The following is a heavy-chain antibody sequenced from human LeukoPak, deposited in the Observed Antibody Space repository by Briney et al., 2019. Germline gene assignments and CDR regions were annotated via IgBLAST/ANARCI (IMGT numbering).Heavy chain of an antibody. J-gene: IGHJ5*02. Sequence: GASVKVSCKASGYTFTSYYMHWVRQAPGQGLEWMGIINPSGGSTSYAQKFQGRVTMTRDMSTSTVYMELSSLRSEDTAVYYCARGDRSSGWYLPRAILQDNWFDPWGQGTLVTVSS. CDR2: INPSGGST. CDR1: GYTFTSYY. D-gene: IGHD6-19*01. V-gene: IGHV1-46*01. CDR3: ARGDRSSGWYLPRAILQDNWFDP.